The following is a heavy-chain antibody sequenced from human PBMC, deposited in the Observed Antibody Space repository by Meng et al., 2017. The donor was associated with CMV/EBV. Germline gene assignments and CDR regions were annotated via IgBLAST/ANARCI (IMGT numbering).Heavy chain of an antibody. CDR1: GGTFSSYA. D-gene: IGHD2-2*01. Sequence: SVQVSCKASGGTFSSYAISWVRQAPGQGLEWMGGIIPILGIANYAQKFQGRVTITADKSTSTAYMELSSLRSEDTAVYYCALGGMVPAAEYGMDVWGQGTTVTVSS. CDR3: ALGGMVPAAEYGMDV. CDR2: IIPILGIA. V-gene: IGHV1-69*10. J-gene: IGHJ6*02.